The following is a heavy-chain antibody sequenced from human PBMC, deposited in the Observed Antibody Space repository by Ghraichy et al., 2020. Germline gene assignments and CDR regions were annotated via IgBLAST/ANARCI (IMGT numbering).Heavy chain of an antibody. CDR2: ISWDGGST. CDR3: AKGGDSPTLFDY. CDR1: GFTFYDYT. J-gene: IGHJ4*02. Sequence: GGSLRLSCAASGFTFYDYTMHWVRQAPGKGLDWVSLISWDGGSTYYSDSVKCRFTISRDNSKNSLYLQMNSLRTEDTALYYCAKGGDSPTLFDYWGQGTLVTVSS. D-gene: IGHD4-17*01. V-gene: IGHV3-43*01.